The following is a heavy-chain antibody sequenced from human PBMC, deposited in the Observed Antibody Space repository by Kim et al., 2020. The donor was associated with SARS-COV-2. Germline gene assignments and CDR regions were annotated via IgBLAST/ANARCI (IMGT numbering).Heavy chain of an antibody. Sequence: YPGYYDARYSPSLQGQVTISADKSISTGYLQWSSLKASDTAMYYCARSWDYWGQGTLVTVSS. CDR3: ARSWDY. J-gene: IGHJ4*02. D-gene: IGHD2-15*01. CDR2: YPGYYDA. V-gene: IGHV5-51*01.